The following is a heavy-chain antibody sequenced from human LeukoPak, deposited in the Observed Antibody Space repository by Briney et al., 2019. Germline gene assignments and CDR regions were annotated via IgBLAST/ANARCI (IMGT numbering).Heavy chain of an antibody. D-gene: IGHD6-13*01. V-gene: IGHV3-23*01. CDR1: GFTFGTSA. CDR2: FGRSGSDT. Sequence: GGSLRLSCAASGFTFGTSATSWVRQAPGEGPEWVSTFGRSGSDTYYSDSVKGRFTIFRDNSKNTLYLQMNSLRDEDTAVYYCAKGSLGSWYYFDYWGQGTLVTVSS. CDR3: AKGSLGSWYYFDY. J-gene: IGHJ4*02.